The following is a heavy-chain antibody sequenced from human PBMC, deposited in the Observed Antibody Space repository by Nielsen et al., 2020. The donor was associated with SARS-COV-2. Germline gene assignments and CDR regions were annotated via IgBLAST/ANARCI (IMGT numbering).Heavy chain of an antibody. V-gene: IGHV3-30-3*01. Sequence: GGSLRLSCAASGFTFSSYAMHWVRQAPGKGLEWVAVISYDGSNKYYADSVRGRLTISRDNSKNTLYLQINSLRAEDTAVYSCARVMRGNFDYWGQGTLVTVSS. CDR1: GFTFSSYA. CDR2: ISYDGSNK. J-gene: IGHJ4*02. D-gene: IGHD3-10*01. CDR3: ARVMRGNFDY.